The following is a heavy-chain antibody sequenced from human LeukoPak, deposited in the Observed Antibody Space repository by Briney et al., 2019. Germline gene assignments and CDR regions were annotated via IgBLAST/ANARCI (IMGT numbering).Heavy chain of an antibody. Sequence: SETLSLTCAVYGGSFSGYYWSWIRQPPGKGLEWIGEINHSGSTNYNPSLKSRVTISVDTSMNQFSLKLSSVTAADTAVYYCARKLRYFDSPFDPWGQGTLVTVSS. CDR3: ARKLRYFDSPFDP. V-gene: IGHV4-34*01. CDR2: INHSGST. CDR1: GGSFSGYY. J-gene: IGHJ5*02. D-gene: IGHD3-9*01.